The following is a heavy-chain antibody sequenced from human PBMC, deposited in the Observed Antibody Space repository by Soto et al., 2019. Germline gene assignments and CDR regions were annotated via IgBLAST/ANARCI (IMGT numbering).Heavy chain of an antibody. V-gene: IGHV5-10-1*01. D-gene: IGHD3-22*01. CDR3: AICAXVKYDRSGYTAPDAFDI. CDR2: IDPSDSYT. CDR1: ESSITNYW. J-gene: IGHJ3*02. Sequence: AESMKISSKGSESSITNYWIRWGRQMAGEGVGWMGRIDPSDSYTNYSPSFQGHVTISADKSISTAYLQWSSLKASDTAMYYCAICAXVKYDRSGYTAPDAFDIWGQGTMVTVSS.